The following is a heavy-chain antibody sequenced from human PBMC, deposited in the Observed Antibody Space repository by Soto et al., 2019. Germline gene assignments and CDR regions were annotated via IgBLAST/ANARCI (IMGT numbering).Heavy chain of an antibody. CDR1: GFTFSSYA. V-gene: IGHV3-30*04. J-gene: IGHJ3*02. CDR3: AGYCSGGSCYDDAFDI. Sequence: QVQLVESGGGVVQPGRSLRLSCAASGFTFSSYAMHWVRQAPGKGLEWVAVISYDGRNKYYADSVKGRFTISRDNSKNTLYLQMNSLRAEDTAVYYCAGYCSGGSCYDDAFDIWGQGTMVTVSS. D-gene: IGHD2-15*01. CDR2: ISYDGRNK.